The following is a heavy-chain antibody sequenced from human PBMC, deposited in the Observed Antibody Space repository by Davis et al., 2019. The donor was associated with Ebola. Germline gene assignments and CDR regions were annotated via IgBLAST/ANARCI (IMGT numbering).Heavy chain of an antibody. J-gene: IGHJ4*02. Sequence: AASVKVSCKASGYPLRDYGITWVRQAPGQGLEWMGWISGFNGNTNYADKFQGRVSMTIDASTTTAYLELRSLRSDDTAVYFCARGTYFDYWGQGTLVTVSS. D-gene: IGHD3-10*01. CDR3: ARGTYFDY. CDR2: ISGFNGNT. CDR1: GYPLRDYG. V-gene: IGHV1-18*01.